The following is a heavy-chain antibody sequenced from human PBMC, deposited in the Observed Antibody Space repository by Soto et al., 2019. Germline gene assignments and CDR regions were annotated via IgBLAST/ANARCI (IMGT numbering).Heavy chain of an antibody. Sequence: QVQLVQSGAEVKKPGASVKVSCKASGYTFTSYGISWVRQAPGQGLEWMGWISAYNGNTNYAQKLQGRATMTTDTSTSTAYMELRSLRSDDTAVYYCARTVFLTGYYRPHHFDYWGQGTLVTVSS. CDR3: ARTVFLTGYYRPHHFDY. J-gene: IGHJ4*02. V-gene: IGHV1-18*01. CDR1: GYTFTSYG. D-gene: IGHD3-9*01. CDR2: ISAYNGNT.